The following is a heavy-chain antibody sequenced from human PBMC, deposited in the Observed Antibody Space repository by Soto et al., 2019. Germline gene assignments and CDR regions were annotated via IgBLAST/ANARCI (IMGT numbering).Heavy chain of an antibody. CDR2: IIPIFGTA. Sequence: SVKVSCKXSGYTFSSYSISWVRQAPGQGLEWMGGIIPIFGTANYAQKFQGRVTITADESTSTAYMELSSLRSEDTAVYYCARPRREIVVVRVISGAFDIWGQGTMVTVSS. CDR3: ARPRREIVVVRVISGAFDI. CDR1: GYTFSSYS. J-gene: IGHJ3*02. V-gene: IGHV1-69*13. D-gene: IGHD3-22*01.